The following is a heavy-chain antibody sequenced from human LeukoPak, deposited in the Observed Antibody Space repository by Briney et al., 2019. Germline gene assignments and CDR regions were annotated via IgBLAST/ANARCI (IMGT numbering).Heavy chain of an antibody. J-gene: IGHJ4*02. D-gene: IGHD2-15*01. CDR3: AREGSSETPFDY. Sequence: SETLSLTCTVSGGSISGYYWSWIRQPAGKGLEWIGRIYTSGSTNYNPSLKSRVTMSVDTSKNQFSLKLSSVTAADTAVYYCAREGSSETPFDYWGQGTLVTVSS. CDR2: IYTSGST. V-gene: IGHV4-4*07. CDR1: GGSISGYY.